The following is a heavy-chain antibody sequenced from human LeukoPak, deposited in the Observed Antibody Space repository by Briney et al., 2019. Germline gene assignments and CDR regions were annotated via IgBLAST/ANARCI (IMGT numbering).Heavy chain of an antibody. CDR1: GFTFSSYS. J-gene: IGHJ4*02. CDR2: ISSNSSTI. V-gene: IGHV3-48*04. D-gene: IGHD3-10*01. Sequence: GGSLRLSCAASGFTFSSYSMNWVRQAPGKGLEWVSYISSNSSTIYYADSVKGRFTISRDNAKNSLYLQMNSLRAEDTAVYYCARVGWFGELSNPIFDYWGQGTLVTVSS. CDR3: ARVGWFGELSNPIFDY.